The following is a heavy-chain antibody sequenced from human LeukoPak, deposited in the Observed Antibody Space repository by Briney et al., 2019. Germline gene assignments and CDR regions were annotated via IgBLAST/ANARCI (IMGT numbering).Heavy chain of an antibody. J-gene: IGHJ5*02. CDR2: IYTSGST. CDR3: ARDSSWAVAGSSWFDP. CDR1: GGSISSYY. D-gene: IGHD6-19*01. Sequence: SGTLSLTCTVSGGSISSYYWSWIRQPAGKGLEWIGRIYTSGSTNYNPSLKSRVTMSVDTSKNQFSLKLSSVTAADTAVYYCARDSSWAVAGSSWFDPWGQGTLVTVSS. V-gene: IGHV4-4*07.